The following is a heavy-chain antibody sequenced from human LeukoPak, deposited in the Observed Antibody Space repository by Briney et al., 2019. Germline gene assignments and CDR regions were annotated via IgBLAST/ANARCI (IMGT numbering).Heavy chain of an antibody. D-gene: IGHD2-2*01. CDR3: ARERGDIVVVPAAGLYNWFDP. V-gene: IGHV1-69*13. CDR1: VGSFRSYA. J-gene: IGHJ5*02. CDR2: NIPIFGTA. Sequence: GASVTVSCKDCVGSFRSYAIRWVRQAPGQGLEWMGGNIPIFGTAKYEQKFQGRVTITADECTSTAYMELSSLRSEDTAVYYCARERGDIVVVPAAGLYNWFDPWGQGTLVTVSS.